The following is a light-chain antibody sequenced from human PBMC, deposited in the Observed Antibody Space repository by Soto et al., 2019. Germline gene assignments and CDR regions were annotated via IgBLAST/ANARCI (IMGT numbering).Light chain of an antibody. CDR3: AAWDDSLNGPV. CDR2: DTN. J-gene: IGLJ2*01. V-gene: IGLV1-44*01. CDR1: SSNIGLND. Sequence: QSVLTQPPSASGTPGQTVTISCSGSSSNIGLNDVHWYRQLSGTVPQILIYDTNQQATGVPDRFSGSRSGTSASLAIHGLQSEDEADYHCAAWDDSLNGPVFGGGTKLTVL.